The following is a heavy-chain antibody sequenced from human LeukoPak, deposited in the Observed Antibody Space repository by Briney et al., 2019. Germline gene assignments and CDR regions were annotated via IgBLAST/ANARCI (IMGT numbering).Heavy chain of an antibody. Sequence: ASVTVSCMVCGYRLSELSMHWLRQALGTGREGMGGLDPEDGETIYAQKFQGRVTMTEDTSTDTASMELDGVSSEGRDVCDCLTYTYYVSGYYFDYWGQGTLVTVSS. CDR2: LDPEDGET. J-gene: IGHJ4*02. CDR3: LTYTYYVSGYYFDY. D-gene: IGHD3-10*02. V-gene: IGHV1-24*01. CDR1: GYRLSELS.